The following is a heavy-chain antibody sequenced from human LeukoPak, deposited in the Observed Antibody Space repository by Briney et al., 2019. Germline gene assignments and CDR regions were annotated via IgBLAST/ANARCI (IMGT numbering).Heavy chain of an antibody. CDR1: GFTFSSYA. CDR2: ISGSGGST. V-gene: IGHV3-23*01. J-gene: IGHJ3*02. CDR3: AKVDMATIKAFDI. D-gene: IGHD5-24*01. Sequence: PGGSLRLSCAASGFTFSSYAMSWVRQAPGKRLEWVSAISGSGGSTYYADSVKGRFTISRDNSKNTLYLQMNSLRAEDTAVYYCAKVDMATIKAFDIWGQGTMVTVSS.